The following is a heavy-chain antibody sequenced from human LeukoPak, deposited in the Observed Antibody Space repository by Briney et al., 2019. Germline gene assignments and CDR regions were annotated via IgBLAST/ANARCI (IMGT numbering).Heavy chain of an antibody. CDR3: AKDSAAVGGPTTD. J-gene: IGHJ4*02. D-gene: IGHD6-13*01. V-gene: IGHV3-23*01. Sequence: PGGSLRLSCAASGFTFSSYTMSWVRQAPGKGKEWVSLISGSGGITYYADSVKGRFTISGDNSKNTLYLQMDSLRAEDTAVYYCAKDSAAVGGPTTDWGQGTLVTVSS. CDR2: ISGSGGIT. CDR1: GFTFSSYT.